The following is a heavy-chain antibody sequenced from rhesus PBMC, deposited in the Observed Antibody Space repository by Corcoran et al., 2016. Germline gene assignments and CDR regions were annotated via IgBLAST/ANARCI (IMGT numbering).Heavy chain of an antibody. J-gene: IGHJ6*01. CDR1: GFSLTTSGMG. V-gene: IGHV2-174*01. Sequence: QVTLKESGPALVKPTQTLTLTCTFSGFSLTTSGMGVGWIRQPPGKTLKWLALIYWDEDKRYTTSLEIRLTITKTTPKNQVGLTMSNRDPVDTATYYCARGSIAAALYGLDSWGQGVVVTVSS. CDR3: ARGSIAAALYGLDS. CDR2: IYWDEDK. D-gene: IGHD6-13*01.